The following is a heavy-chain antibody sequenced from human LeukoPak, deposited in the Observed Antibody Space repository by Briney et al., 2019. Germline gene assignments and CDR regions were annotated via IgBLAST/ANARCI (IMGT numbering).Heavy chain of an antibody. V-gene: IGHV3-11*01. CDR1: GFTFSSYA. CDR2: ISSSGTTI. CDR3: AAQGIAVAGTRDDAFDI. J-gene: IGHJ3*02. Sequence: PGGSLRLSCAASGFTFSSYAMSWIRQAPGKGLEWVSYISSSGTTISYTDSVKGRFTISRDNAKNSLYLQMNSLRAEDTAVYYCAAQGIAVAGTRDDAFDIWGQGTMVTVSS. D-gene: IGHD6-19*01.